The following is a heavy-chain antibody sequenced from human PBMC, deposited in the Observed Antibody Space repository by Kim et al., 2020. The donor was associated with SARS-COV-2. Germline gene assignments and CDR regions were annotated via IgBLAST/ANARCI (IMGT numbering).Heavy chain of an antibody. J-gene: IGHJ6*03. D-gene: IGHD1-26*01. CDR3: ASSENYYYMDV. Sequence: KYYADSVKGGFTISRDNSKNTLYLQMNSLRAEDTAVYYCASSENYYYMDVWGKGTTVTVSS. V-gene: IGHV3-30*01. CDR2: K.